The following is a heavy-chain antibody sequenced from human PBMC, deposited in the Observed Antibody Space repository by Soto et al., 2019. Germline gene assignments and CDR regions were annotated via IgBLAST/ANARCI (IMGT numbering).Heavy chain of an antibody. D-gene: IGHD3-10*01. CDR2: THYGGST. CDR3: ARHNYDSEFPKE. V-gene: IGHV4-39*01. J-gene: IGHJ4*02. CDR1: GGSISSSSSY. Sequence: SETLSLTCTVSGGSISSSSSYWGWIRQPPGKGLEWIGSTHYGGSTYYNPSLKSRVTLSVDTSKNQFSLRLSSVTAADTAVYYCARHNYDSEFPKEWGQGTLVTVSS.